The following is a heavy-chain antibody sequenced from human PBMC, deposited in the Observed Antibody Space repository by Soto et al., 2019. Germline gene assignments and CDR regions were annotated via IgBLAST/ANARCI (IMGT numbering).Heavy chain of an antibody. V-gene: IGHV3-23*01. D-gene: IGHD1-7*01. CDR3: AKGNWNYDPKYYGMEV. Sequence: GGSLRRSCAASGFTFSSYAMSWVRQAPGKGLEWVSAISGSGGSTYYADSVKGRFTISRDNSKNTLYLQMNSLRAEDTAVYYCAKGNWNYDPKYYGMEVWGKGNTVT. CDR1: GFTFSSYA. CDR2: ISGSGGST. J-gene: IGHJ6*04.